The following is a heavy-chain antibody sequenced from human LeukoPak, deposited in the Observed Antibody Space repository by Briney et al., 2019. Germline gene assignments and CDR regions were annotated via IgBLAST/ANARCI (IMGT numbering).Heavy chain of an antibody. Sequence: SVKVSCKASGGTFSSYAISWVRQAPGQGLEWMGGIIPIFGTANYAQKFQGRVTITADESTSTAYMELSSLRSEDTAVYYCARDGAPYYYDSSGYPHSGDYWGQGTLVTASS. D-gene: IGHD3-22*01. CDR1: GGTFSSYA. CDR3: ARDGAPYYYDSSGYPHSGDY. J-gene: IGHJ4*02. CDR2: IIPIFGTA. V-gene: IGHV1-69*01.